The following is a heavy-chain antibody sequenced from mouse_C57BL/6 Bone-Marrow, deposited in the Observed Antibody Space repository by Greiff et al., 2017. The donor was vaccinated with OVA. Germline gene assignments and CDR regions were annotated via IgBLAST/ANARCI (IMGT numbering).Heavy chain of an antibody. V-gene: IGHV14-1*01. CDR1: GFNIKDYY. D-gene: IGHD1-1*01. CDR2: IDPEDGDT. J-gene: IGHJ3*01. CDR3: TTSYYYGSSWFAY. Sequence: EVQLQQSGAELVRPGASVKLSCTASGFNIKDYYMHWVKQRPEQGLEWIGRIDPEDGDTEYAPKFQGKATMTADTSSNTAYLQLSSLTSEDTAVYYCTTSYYYGSSWFAYWGQGTLVTVSA.